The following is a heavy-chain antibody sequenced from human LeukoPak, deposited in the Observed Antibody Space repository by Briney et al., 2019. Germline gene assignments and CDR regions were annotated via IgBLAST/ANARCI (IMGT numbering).Heavy chain of an antibody. CDR2: ISSSGSTI. J-gene: IGHJ4*02. D-gene: IGHD1-26*01. CDR1: GFTFSSYE. CDR3: ARVAELRRSLDY. Sequence: GGSLRLSCAASGFTFSSYEMNWVRQAPGKGLEWVSYISSSGSTIYYADSVKGRFTISRDNAKNSLYLQMNSLRAEDTAVYYCARVAELRRSLDYWGQGTLVTVSS. V-gene: IGHV3-48*03.